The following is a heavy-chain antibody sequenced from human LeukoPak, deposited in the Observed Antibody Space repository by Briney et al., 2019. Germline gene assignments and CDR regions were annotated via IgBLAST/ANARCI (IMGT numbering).Heavy chain of an antibody. CDR3: ARDRTSTHHLDY. CDR1: GFTFSSFA. D-gene: IGHD1-1*01. V-gene: IGHV3-33*02. Sequence: GSLRLSCAASGFTFSSFAIHWVRQAPGKGLECVALIWSDGSHKFYPDSVKGRFTISRDSSTNTVFLQMNNLRVEDTGVYYCARDRTSTHHLDYWGQGTLVTVSS. CDR2: IWSDGSHK. J-gene: IGHJ4*02.